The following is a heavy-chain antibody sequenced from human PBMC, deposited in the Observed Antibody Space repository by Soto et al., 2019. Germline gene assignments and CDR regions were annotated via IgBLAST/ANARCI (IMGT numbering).Heavy chain of an antibody. J-gene: IGHJ5*02. Sequence: GGSLRLSCAASGFTFSSYAMHWVRQAPGKGLEWVAVISYDGSNKYYADSVKGRFTISRDNSKNTLYLQMNSLRAEDTAVYCCARDVLQWRDYNWFDPWGQGTLVTVSS. CDR2: ISYDGSNK. D-gene: IGHD6-19*01. CDR1: GFTFSSYA. CDR3: ARDVLQWRDYNWFDP. V-gene: IGHV3-30-3*01.